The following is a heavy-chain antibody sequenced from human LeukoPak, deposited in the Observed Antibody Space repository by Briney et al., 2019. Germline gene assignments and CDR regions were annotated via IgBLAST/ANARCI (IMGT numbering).Heavy chain of an antibody. CDR3: VKERLLWFGELSNYFDY. Sequence: GGSLRLSCAASGFTFSSYAMHWVRQAPGKGLEYVSAISSNGGSTYYADSVKGRFTISRDNSKNTLYLQMSSLRAEDTAVYYCVKERLLWFGELSNYFDYWGQGTLVTVSS. CDR1: GFTFSSYA. J-gene: IGHJ4*02. V-gene: IGHV3-64D*06. D-gene: IGHD3-10*01. CDR2: ISSNGGST.